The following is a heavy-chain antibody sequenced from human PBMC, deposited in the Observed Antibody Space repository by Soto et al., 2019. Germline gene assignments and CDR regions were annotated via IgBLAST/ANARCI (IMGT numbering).Heavy chain of an antibody. Sequence: GGSLRLSCASSGFTFSSYGMHWVRQAPGKGLEWVAVIWYDGSNKYYADSVKGRFTISRDNSKNTLYLQMNSLRAEDTAVYYCARGYREMATITDALDIWGQGTMVTVSS. D-gene: IGHD3-16*02. CDR3: ARGYREMATITDALDI. J-gene: IGHJ3*02. V-gene: IGHV3-33*01. CDR2: IWYDGSNK. CDR1: GFTFSSYG.